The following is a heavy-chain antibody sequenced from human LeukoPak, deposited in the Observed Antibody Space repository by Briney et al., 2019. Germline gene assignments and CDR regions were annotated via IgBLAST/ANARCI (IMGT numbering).Heavy chain of an antibody. J-gene: IGHJ4*02. CDR1: GFTFSDYY. Sequence: GRSLRLSCAASGFTFSDYYVSWIRQAPGKGLEWVSHISASGGSTSYADSVKGRFTISRDNTKNSLFLQMSSLRAEDTAVYYCAAQGYYDNSGYYPYYFNYWGQGTLVTVSS. CDR2: ISASGGST. V-gene: IGHV3-11*01. D-gene: IGHD3-22*01. CDR3: AAQGYYDNSGYYPYYFNY.